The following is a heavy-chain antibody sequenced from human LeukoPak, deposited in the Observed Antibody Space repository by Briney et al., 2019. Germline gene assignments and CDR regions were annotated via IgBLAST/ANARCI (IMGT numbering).Heavy chain of an antibody. CDR3: ARVYYDSSGYYHHFDY. CDR2: IIPIFGTA. Sequence: SVKVSCKASGGTFSSYTISWVRQAPGQGLEWMGRIIPIFGTANYAQKFQGRVTITTDESTSTAYMELNSLRSEDTAVYYCARVYYDSSGYYHHFDYWGQGTLVTVSS. D-gene: IGHD3-22*01. CDR1: GGTFSSYT. J-gene: IGHJ4*02. V-gene: IGHV1-69*05.